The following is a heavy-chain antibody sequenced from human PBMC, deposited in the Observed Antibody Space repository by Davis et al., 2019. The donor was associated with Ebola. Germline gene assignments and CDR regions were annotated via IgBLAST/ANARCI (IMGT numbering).Heavy chain of an antibody. J-gene: IGHJ5*02. CDR2: LSSSSTTI. CDR3: ARDMGSLNSNWFDP. V-gene: IGHV3-48*02. CDR1: GFTFSSYS. Sequence: GESLKISCAASGFTFSSYSMNCLRHAPGKGLAWVSYLSSSSTTIYSADPAKGRVTISRDNAKNSLYLQMNSLRDEDTAVYYCARDMGSLNSNWFDPWGQGTLVTVSS. D-gene: IGHD6-13*01.